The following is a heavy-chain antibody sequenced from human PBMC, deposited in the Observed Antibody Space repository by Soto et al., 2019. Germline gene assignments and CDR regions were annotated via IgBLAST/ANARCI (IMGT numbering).Heavy chain of an antibody. Sequence: GGSLRLSCAASGFTFSSYAMSWVRQAPGKGLEWVSAISGSGGSTYYADSVKGRFTISRDNSKNTLYLQMNSLRAEDTAVYYCAKDVKYPIQLWFSFDYWGQGTLVTVSS. J-gene: IGHJ4*02. CDR3: AKDVKYPIQLWFSFDY. CDR2: ISGSGGST. CDR1: GFTFSSYA. V-gene: IGHV3-23*01. D-gene: IGHD5-18*01.